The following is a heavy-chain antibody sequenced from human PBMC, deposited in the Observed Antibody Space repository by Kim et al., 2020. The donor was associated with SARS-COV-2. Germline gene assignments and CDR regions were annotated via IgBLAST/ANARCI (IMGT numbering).Heavy chain of an antibody. D-gene: IGHD2-21*02. CDR2: IYTSGST. V-gene: IGHV4-61*02. J-gene: IGHJ6*02. CDR1: GGSISSGSYY. Sequence: SETLSLTCTVSGGSISSGSYYWSWIRQPAGKGLEWIGRIYTSGSTNYNPSLKSRVTISVDTSKNQFSLKLSSVTAADTAVYYCAREVVVTNYYGMDVWGQGTTVTVSS. CDR3: AREVVVTNYYGMDV.